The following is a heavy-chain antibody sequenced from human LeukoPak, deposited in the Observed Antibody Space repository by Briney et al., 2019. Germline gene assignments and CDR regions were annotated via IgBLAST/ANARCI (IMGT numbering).Heavy chain of an antibody. D-gene: IGHD3-10*01. CDR3: ARDSGTTGEVKFDP. CDR2: IIHSGST. CDR1: GDSFSGYY. J-gene: IGHJ5*02. V-gene: IGHV4-34*12. Sequence: SETLSLTCALYGDSFSGYYWSWIPQPPGKGLEWVGEIIHSGSTNYNPSLKSRVTISVDTSKNQFSLKLSSVTAADTAVYYCARDSGTTGEVKFDPWGQGTLVTVSS.